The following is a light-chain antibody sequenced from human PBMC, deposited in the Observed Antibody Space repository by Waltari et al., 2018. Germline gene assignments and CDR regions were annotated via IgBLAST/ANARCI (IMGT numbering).Light chain of an antibody. CDR3: LHLNSYPYT. J-gene: IGKJ4*01. CDR1: QGIGSN. V-gene: IGKV1-9*01. CDR2: AAS. Sequence: DIRLTQSQSFLPASVGDKVTITCLACQGIGSNLSWYQQDPGKAPNLLIYAASTLQGGVPSRFSGSGSGTEFALTISGLQPEDFATYFCLHLNSYPYTFGGGTKVDIK.